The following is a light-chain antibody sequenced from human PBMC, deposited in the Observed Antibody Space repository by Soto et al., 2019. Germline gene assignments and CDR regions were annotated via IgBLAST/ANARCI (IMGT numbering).Light chain of an antibody. CDR2: GAS. V-gene: IGKV3-20*01. Sequence: PGATATLSCEASQSVSSNYLAWYQQKPGQAPRVLIYGASSRTTGIPDRFSGSGSGTDFTLTISRLEPEDFAVYYCQQYHNSPLTFGQGTKVDI. CDR1: QSVSSNY. J-gene: IGKJ1*01. CDR3: QQYHNSPLT.